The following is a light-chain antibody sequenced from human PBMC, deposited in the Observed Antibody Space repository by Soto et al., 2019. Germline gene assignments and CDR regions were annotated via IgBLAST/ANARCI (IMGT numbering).Light chain of an antibody. Sequence: DIVMTQTPDSLAVSLGERATINCKSSQSVLYSSNNKNYLAWYQQKPGQPPKLLIYWASTRESGVPDRFSGSGSGTDFTLIISGLQPEDVAVYYCQQYYGTPFTFGPGTKVGIK. CDR1: QSVLYSSNNKNY. V-gene: IGKV4-1*01. J-gene: IGKJ3*01. CDR2: WAS. CDR3: QQYYGTPFT.